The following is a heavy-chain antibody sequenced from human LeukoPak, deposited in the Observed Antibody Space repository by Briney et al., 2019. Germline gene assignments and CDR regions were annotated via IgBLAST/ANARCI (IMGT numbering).Heavy chain of an antibody. CDR1: GCTISSYY. Sequence: NASETLSLTCTASGCTISSYYWSWIRQPPGKGLEWIGYIYYRSTNYNPSLKSRVTISIDTSKNQLSLKLSSVTAADTAVYYCAIHYDKDGYYYAPVDSWGQGTLVTVSS. V-gene: IGHV4-59*08. CDR3: AIHYDKDGYYYAPVDS. D-gene: IGHD3-22*01. CDR2: IYYRST. J-gene: IGHJ4*02.